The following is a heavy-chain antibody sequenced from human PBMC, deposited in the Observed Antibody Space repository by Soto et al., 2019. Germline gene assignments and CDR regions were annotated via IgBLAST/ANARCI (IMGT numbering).Heavy chain of an antibody. CDR3: ARCRYDSTGYYYSFDS. J-gene: IGHJ4*02. CDR2: IYPGGTT. CDR1: GGSIRSGGYS. V-gene: IGHV4-30-2*01. Sequence: SETLSLTCAVSGGSIRSGGYSWSWIRQPPGKGLEWIGYIYPGGTTYYNPSLKSRVSISVDKSQSQFSLKLGSVTAADTAVYYCARCRYDSTGYYYSFDSWGQGTLVTVSS. D-gene: IGHD3-22*01.